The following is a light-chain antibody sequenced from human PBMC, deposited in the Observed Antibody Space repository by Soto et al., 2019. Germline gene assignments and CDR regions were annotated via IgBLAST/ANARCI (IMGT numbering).Light chain of an antibody. Sequence: QSVLPQPASVSGSPGQSITISCTGTSSDVGGYNYVSWYQQQPGKAPKFMIYDVSNRPSGVSNRFSGSKSGNTASLTISGLQAEDEADYYCCSYTTSNTRQIVFGTGTKVTVL. CDR3: CSYTTSNTRQIV. V-gene: IGLV2-14*01. J-gene: IGLJ1*01. CDR2: DVS. CDR1: SSDVGGYNY.